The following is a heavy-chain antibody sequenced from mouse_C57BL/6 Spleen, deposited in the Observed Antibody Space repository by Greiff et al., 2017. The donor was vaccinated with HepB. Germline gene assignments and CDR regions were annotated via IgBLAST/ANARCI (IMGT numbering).Heavy chain of an antibody. Sequence: QVQLQQPGAELVMPGASVKLSCKASGYTFTSYWMHWVKQRPGLGLEWIGEIDPSDSYTNYNQKFKGKSTLTVDKSSSTAYMQLSSLTSEDSAVYYCARRDYDWYFDVWGTGTTVTVSS. CDR2: IDPSDSYT. J-gene: IGHJ1*03. CDR1: GYTFTSYW. D-gene: IGHD2-4*01. V-gene: IGHV1-69*01. CDR3: ARRDYDWYFDV.